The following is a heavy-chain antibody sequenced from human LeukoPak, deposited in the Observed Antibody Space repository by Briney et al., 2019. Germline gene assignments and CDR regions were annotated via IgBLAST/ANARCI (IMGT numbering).Heavy chain of an antibody. J-gene: IGHJ3*02. CDR3: TRRAGTDSNGAFDI. CDR2: IYHSEST. Sequence: PSETLSLTCAVSGGSISSSTWWTWVRPPPGKGLEWIGEIYHSESTNSNPSLKSRVTISVDKSKNQFSLNLSSVTAADTAVYYCTRRAGTDSNGAFDIWGQGTVVTVSS. V-gene: IGHV4-4*02. CDR1: GGSISSSTW. D-gene: IGHD6-19*01.